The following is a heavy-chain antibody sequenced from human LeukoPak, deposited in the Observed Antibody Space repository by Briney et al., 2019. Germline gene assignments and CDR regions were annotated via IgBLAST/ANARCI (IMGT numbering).Heavy chain of an antibody. D-gene: IGHD3-10*02. CDR1: GFTFSSYA. V-gene: IGHV3-48*03. CDR2: ISSSGSTI. Sequence: GGSLRLSCAASGFTFSSYAMSWVRQAPGKGLEWVSYISSSGSTIYYADSVKGRFTISRDNAKNSLYLQMYSLRAEDTAVYYCAELGITMIGGVWGKGTTVTISS. J-gene: IGHJ6*04. CDR3: AELGITMIGGV.